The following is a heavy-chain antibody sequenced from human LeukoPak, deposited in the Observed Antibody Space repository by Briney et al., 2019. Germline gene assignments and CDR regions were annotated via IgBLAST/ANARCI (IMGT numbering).Heavy chain of an antibody. J-gene: IGHJ6*03. V-gene: IGHV3-7*01. CDR3: AREGSSRSSYYYYMDV. D-gene: IGHD6-13*01. Sequence: GGSLRLSCAASGFTFSSYWMSWVRQAPEKGLEWVAKIKPDGSEIYHVDSVQGRFTISRDNAKNSLYLQMNSLRAEDTAVYYCAREGSSRSSYYYYMDVWGKGTTVTVSS. CDR1: GFTFSSYW. CDR2: IKPDGSEI.